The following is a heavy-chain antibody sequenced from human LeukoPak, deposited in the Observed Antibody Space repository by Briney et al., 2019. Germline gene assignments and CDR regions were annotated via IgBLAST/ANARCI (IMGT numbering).Heavy chain of an antibody. J-gene: IGHJ4*02. CDR1: GFTFSSYG. D-gene: IGHD3-22*01. V-gene: IGHV3-33*08. CDR3: ARARNNYDSSGFSALDY. Sequence: GGSLRLSCAASGFTFSSYGMHWVRQAPGKGLEWVAVIWYDGSNENYVDSVKGRFTIYRDNSRNTLYLQMNSLRAEDTAVYFCARARNNYDSSGFSALDYWGQGTRVTVSS. CDR2: IWYDGSNE.